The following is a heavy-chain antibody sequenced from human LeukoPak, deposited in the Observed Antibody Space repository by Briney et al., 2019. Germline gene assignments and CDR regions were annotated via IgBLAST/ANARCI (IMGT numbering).Heavy chain of an antibody. CDR3: ARRLVTERLAHHAFDI. D-gene: IGHD2-21*02. CDR2: SYYSGST. V-gene: IGHV4-39*01. Sequence: SETLSLTCTVSGGSISSSSYYWGWIGQPQGKGWEWIGSSYYSGSTYYNPSLKSRVTISVDTSKNQFSLKLSSVTAADTAVYYCARRLVTERLAHHAFDIWGQGTMVTVSS. CDR1: GGSISSSSYY. J-gene: IGHJ3*02.